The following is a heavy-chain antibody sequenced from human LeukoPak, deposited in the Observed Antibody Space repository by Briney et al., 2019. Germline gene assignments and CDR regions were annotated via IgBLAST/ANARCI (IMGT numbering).Heavy chain of an antibody. D-gene: IGHD3-22*01. J-gene: IGHJ5*02. CDR3: ARPYYYDSRIDP. CDR1: GGSISSGDYY. Sequence: SQTLSLTCTVSGGSISSGDYYWSWIRQTPGKGLEWIGYTYYSGSTYYNPSLKSRATISVDTSKNQFSLKLASVTAADTAVYYCARPYYYDSRIDPWGQGTLVTVSS. V-gene: IGHV4-30-4*01. CDR2: TYYSGST.